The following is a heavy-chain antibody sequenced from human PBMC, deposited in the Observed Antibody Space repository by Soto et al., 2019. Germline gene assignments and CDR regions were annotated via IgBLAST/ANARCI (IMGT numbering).Heavy chain of an antibody. D-gene: IGHD2-15*01. V-gene: IGHV1-2*02. CDR3: ARELLPYCSGGSCYFYYYYGMDV. CDR2: INPNSGGT. J-gene: IGHJ6*02. CDR1: GYTFTGYY. Sequence: ASVKVSCKASGYTFTGYYMHWVRQAPGQGLEWMGWINPNSGGTNYAQKFQGRVTMTRDTPISTAYMELSRLRSDDTAVYYCARELLPYCSGGSCYFYYYYGMDVWGQGTTVTVSS.